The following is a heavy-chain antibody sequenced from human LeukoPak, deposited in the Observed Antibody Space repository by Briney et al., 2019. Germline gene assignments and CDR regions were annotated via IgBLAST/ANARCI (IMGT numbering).Heavy chain of an antibody. Sequence: SETLSLTCTVSGGSISSYYCSWIRQPPGKGLEWIGYIYYSGSTNYNPSLKSRVTISVDTSKNQFSLKLSSVTAADTAVYYCARVPVIEVAATDWFDPWGQGTLVTVYS. J-gene: IGHJ5*02. CDR3: ARVPVIEVAATDWFDP. CDR1: GGSISSYY. CDR2: IYYSGST. D-gene: IGHD2-15*01. V-gene: IGHV4-59*01.